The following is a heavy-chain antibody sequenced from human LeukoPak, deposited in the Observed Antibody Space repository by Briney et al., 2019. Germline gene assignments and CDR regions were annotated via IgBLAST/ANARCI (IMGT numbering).Heavy chain of an antibody. CDR1: GFTFSNYG. V-gene: IGHV3-23*01. D-gene: IGHD3-10*01. CDR3: AKDTYGSGNGDY. CDR2: ISGSGGST. J-gene: IGHJ4*02. Sequence: GGSLRLSCVASGFTFSNYGMSWVRQAPGKGLEWVSEISGSGGSTYYTDSVKGRFTISRDNSKNTLYLQMNSLRAEDTAVYYCAKDTYGSGNGDYWGQGTLVTVSS.